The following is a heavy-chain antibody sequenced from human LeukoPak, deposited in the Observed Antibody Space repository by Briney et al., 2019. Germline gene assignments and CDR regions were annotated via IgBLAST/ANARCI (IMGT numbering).Heavy chain of an antibody. D-gene: IGHD2-2*02. CDR1: GGTFSSYV. J-gene: IGHJ6*02. CDR2: IIPIFGTA. Sequence: AASVKVSCKASGGTFSSYVISWVRQAPGQGLEWMGGIIPIFGTANYAQKFQGRVTITADESTSTAYMEQSSLRSEDTAVYYCAREECSTSCHTYYGMDVWGQGTTVTVSS. CDR3: AREECSTSCHTYYGMDV. V-gene: IGHV1-69*13.